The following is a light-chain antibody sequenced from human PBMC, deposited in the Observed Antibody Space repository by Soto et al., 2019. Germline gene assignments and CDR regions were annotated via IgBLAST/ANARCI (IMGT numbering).Light chain of an antibody. Sequence: EIVLTQSPGTLSLSPGERATLSCRASQSVSTSYLAWYQQRPGQAPRLLIYGASSRATGIPDRFRGSGSGTDFTLTISRREPEDYAVYYCQQYYTSPYTFGQATKLEIK. CDR1: QSVSTSY. CDR3: QQYYTSPYT. V-gene: IGKV3-20*01. CDR2: GAS. J-gene: IGKJ2*01.